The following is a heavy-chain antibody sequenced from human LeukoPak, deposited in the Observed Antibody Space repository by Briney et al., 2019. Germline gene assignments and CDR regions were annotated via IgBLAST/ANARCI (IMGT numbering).Heavy chain of an antibody. V-gene: IGHV1-18*01. CDR2: ISAYNGNT. D-gene: IGHD6-19*01. J-gene: IGHJ6*03. CDR1: GYTFTSYG. Sequence: AASVKVSCKASGYTFTSYGISWVRQAPGQGLEWMGWISAYNGNTNYAQKLQGRVTMTTDTSTSTAYMELRSLRSDDTAVYYCARDLAGFSSGWYLGYYCYMDVWGKGTTVTVSS. CDR3: ARDLAGFSSGWYLGYYCYMDV.